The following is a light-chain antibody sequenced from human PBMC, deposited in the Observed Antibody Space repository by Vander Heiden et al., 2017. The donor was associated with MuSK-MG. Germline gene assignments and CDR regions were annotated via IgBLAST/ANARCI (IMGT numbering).Light chain of an antibody. CDR1: QSISSY. CDR2: AAS. V-gene: IGKV1-39*01. J-gene: IGKJ1*01. Sequence: DIQMTQSPSSLSASVGDRVTITCRANQSISSYLNWYQQKPGKAPKLLIYAASSLQSGVPSRFSGSGSGTDFTLTISSLQPEDFATYYCQQSYSTSVTFGQGTKVEIK. CDR3: QQSYSTSVT.